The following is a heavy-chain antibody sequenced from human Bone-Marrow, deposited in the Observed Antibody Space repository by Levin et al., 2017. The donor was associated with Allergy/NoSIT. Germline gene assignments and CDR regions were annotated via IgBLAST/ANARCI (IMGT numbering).Heavy chain of an antibody. CDR2: IYSGGST. V-gene: IGHV3-53*01. J-gene: IGHJ4*02. CDR1: GFTVSSNY. CDR3: ARALAVAGYFDY. Sequence: GGSLRLSCAASGFTVSSNYMSWVRQAPGKGLEWVSVIYSGGSTYYADSVKVRFTISRDNSKNTLYLQMNSLRAEDTAVYYCARALAVAGYFDYWGQGTLVTVSS. D-gene: IGHD6-19*01.